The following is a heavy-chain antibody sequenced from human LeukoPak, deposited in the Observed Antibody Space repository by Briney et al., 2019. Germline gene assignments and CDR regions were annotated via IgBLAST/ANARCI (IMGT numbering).Heavy chain of an antibody. J-gene: IGHJ3*02. V-gene: IGHV1-24*01. Sequence: GASVKVSCKVSGYTLTELSMHWVRQAPGKGLEWMGGFDPEDGETIYAQKSQGRVAMTEDTSTDTAYMELSSLRSEDAAVYYCATVMRVIHAFDIWGQGTMVTVSS. CDR1: GYTLTELS. CDR3: ATVMRVIHAFDI. CDR2: FDPEDGET. D-gene: IGHD2-21*01.